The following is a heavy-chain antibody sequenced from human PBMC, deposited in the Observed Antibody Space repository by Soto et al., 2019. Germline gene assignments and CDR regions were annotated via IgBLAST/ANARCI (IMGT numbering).Heavy chain of an antibody. CDR1: GFTFTSSA. J-gene: IGHJ3*02. Sequence: SVKFSCNSSGFTFTSSAVQWVRQARGQRLEWIGWIVVGSGNTNYAQKFQERVTITRDMSTSTAYMELSSLRSEDTAVYYCAAPEPEPITMILDPLLAFVIRGHRKKATVS. V-gene: IGHV1-58*01. D-gene: IGHD3-22*01. CDR2: IVVGSGNT. CDR3: AAPEPEPITMILDPLLAFVI.